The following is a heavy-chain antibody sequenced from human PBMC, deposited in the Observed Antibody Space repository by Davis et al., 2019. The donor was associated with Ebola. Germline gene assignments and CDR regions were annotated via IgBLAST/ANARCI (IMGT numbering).Heavy chain of an antibody. J-gene: IGHJ4*02. D-gene: IGHD1-26*01. V-gene: IGHV1-3*04. CDR1: GYTFTTYG. Sequence: ASVKVSCKASGYTFTTYGVHWVRQAPGQALEWLGWINTGNGVTVYSQSLEGRLTLSGDTFANTAYMELSGLRSEDTAVYYCVRERVGTGNVDLWGQGTLVTVSS. CDR3: VRERVGTGNVDL. CDR2: INTGNGVT.